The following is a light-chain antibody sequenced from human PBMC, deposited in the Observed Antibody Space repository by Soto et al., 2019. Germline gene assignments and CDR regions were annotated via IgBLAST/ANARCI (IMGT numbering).Light chain of an antibody. V-gene: IGLV2-11*03. Sequence: SPGQSVSISCTGTNSDVGGYNLVSWYQQLPGKAPKLIISAVSYRTSGVSDRFSGSKSGNTASLTISGLQAEDQADYYCCSYTATDAWVFGGGTKVTVL. J-gene: IGLJ3*02. CDR1: NSDVGGYNL. CDR2: AVS. CDR3: CSYTATDAWV.